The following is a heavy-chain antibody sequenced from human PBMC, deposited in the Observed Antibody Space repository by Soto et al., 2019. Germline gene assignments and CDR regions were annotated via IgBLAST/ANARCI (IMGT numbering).Heavy chain of an antibody. CDR2: IYYSGST. D-gene: IGHD6-6*01. V-gene: IGHV4-39*01. CDR3: ARVWGSSHDYYFDY. CDR1: GGSISSSSYY. Sequence: QLQLQESGPGLVKPSETLSLTCTVSGGSISSSSYYWGWIRQPPGKGLEWIGSIYYSGSTYYNPSLKSRVTISVDTSKNQFSLKLSSVTAADTAVYYCARVWGSSHDYYFDYWGQGTLVTVSS. J-gene: IGHJ4*02.